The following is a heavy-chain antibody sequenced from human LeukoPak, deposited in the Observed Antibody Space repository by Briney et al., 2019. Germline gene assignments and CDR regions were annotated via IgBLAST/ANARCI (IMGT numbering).Heavy chain of an antibody. CDR1: GYTFTTYT. V-gene: IGHV1-3*03. CDR2: INAGNGNT. CDR3: ARDHDIVVVPAAMKYYYYYYMDV. Sequence: GASVKVSCKASGYTFTTYTIHWVRQAPGQRLEWMGWINAGNGNTKYSQEFQDRVTITRDSSASTAYMELSSLRSEDMAVYYCARDHDIVVVPAAMKYYYYYYMDVWGKGTTVTVSS. D-gene: IGHD2-2*01. J-gene: IGHJ6*03.